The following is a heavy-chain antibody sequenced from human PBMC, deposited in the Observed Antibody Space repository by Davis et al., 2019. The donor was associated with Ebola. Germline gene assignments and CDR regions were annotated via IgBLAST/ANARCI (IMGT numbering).Heavy chain of an antibody. D-gene: IGHD4-17*01. CDR1: GFSLSGYA. J-gene: IGHJ6*02. Sequence: GESLKISCEASGFSLSGYAMTWVRQAPGKGLEWVSAISETGTATYYADSVRGRFTISRDTSKNTLYLHMNSLRAEDTAVYYCAKDYPTVTPHYGFVWGMDAWGQGTTATVSS. V-gene: IGHV3-23*01. CDR2: ISETGTAT. CDR3: AKDYPTVTPHYGFVWGMDA.